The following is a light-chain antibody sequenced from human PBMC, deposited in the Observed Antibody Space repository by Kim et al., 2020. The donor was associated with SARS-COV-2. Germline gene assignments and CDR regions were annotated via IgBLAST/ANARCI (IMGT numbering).Light chain of an antibody. Sequence: KTVTIYCTRSSGSIDSSYVQWFQQRPGSSPTTVIREDNQRHSGVPDRFSGSIDRSSNSASLTISGLKTEDEADYYCHSYDSSNHVVFGGGTQLTVL. CDR1: SGSIDSSY. CDR2: EDN. CDR3: HSYDSSNHVV. J-gene: IGLJ3*02. V-gene: IGLV6-57*01.